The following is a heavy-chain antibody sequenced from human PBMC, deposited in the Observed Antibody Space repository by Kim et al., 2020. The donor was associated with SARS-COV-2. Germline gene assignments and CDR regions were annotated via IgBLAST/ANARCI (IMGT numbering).Heavy chain of an antibody. CDR2: IIPIFGTA. D-gene: IGHD3-22*01. CDR3: ATVYYYDSSGYYYQYFQH. V-gene: IGHV1-69*13. J-gene: IGHJ1*01. Sequence: SVKVSCKASGGTFSSYAISWVRQAPGQGLEWMGGIIPIFGTANYAQKFQGRVTITADESTSTAYMELSSLRSEDTAVYYCATVYYYDSSGYYYQYFQHWGQGTLVTVSS. CDR1: GGTFSSYA.